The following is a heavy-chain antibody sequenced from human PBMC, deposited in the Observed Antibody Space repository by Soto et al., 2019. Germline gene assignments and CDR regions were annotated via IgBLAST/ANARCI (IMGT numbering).Heavy chain of an antibody. CDR1: GGSISSYY. V-gene: IGHV4-59*01. CDR2: ISYSGST. Sequence: QVQLQESGPGLVKPSETLSLTCTVSGGSISSYYWSWIRQPPGKGLEWIGYISYSGSTHYNPSLRSRVTISMDTSKNQFSLKLSSVSAADAAVYYCAREADILTGLHAFDIWGQGTMVTVSS. D-gene: IGHD3-9*01. CDR3: AREADILTGLHAFDI. J-gene: IGHJ3*02.